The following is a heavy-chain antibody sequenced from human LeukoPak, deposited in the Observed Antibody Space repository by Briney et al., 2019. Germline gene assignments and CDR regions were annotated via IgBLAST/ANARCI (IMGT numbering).Heavy chain of an antibody. CDR3: ARQRYSSGWLSDP. CDR2: IYYSGST. V-gene: IGHV4-59*08. Sequence: PSETLSLTCTVSGGSISSYYWSWIRQPPGKGLEWIGYIYYSGSTNYNPSLKSRVTISVDTSKNQFSLKLSSVTAADTAVYYCARQRYSSGWLSDPWGQGTLVTVSS. CDR1: GGSISSYY. J-gene: IGHJ5*02. D-gene: IGHD6-19*01.